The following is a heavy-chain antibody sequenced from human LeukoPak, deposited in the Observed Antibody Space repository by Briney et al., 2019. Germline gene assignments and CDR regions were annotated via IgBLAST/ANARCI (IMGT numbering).Heavy chain of an antibody. CDR2: INPNSGDT. D-gene: IGHD1-1*01. J-gene: IGHJ5*02. V-gene: IGHV1-2*04. Sequence: GASVKVSCKASGYTFTGYYMHWVRQAPGQGLEWMGWINPNSGDTNYAQKFQGWVTMTRDTSISTAYMELSRLRSDDTAVYYCARDSTQSTGTTGGWFDPWGQGTLVTVSS. CDR3: ARDSTQSTGTTGGWFDP. CDR1: GYTFTGYY.